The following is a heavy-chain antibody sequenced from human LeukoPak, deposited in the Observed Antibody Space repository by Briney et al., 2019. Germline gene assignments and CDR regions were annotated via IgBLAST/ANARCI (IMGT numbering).Heavy chain of an antibody. Sequence: PSETLSLTCTVSGGSISSYYWSWIRQPAGKGLEWIGSIYHSGSTYYSPSLKSRVTISIDTSKNQFSLKLSSVTAADTAVYYCARGRPFMDVWGKGTTVTVSS. CDR2: IYHSGST. J-gene: IGHJ6*03. CDR3: ARGRPFMDV. V-gene: IGHV4-4*07. D-gene: IGHD6-6*01. CDR1: GGSISSYY.